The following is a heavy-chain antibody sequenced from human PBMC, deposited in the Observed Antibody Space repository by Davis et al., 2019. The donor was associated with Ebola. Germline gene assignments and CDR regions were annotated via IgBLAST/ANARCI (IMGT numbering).Heavy chain of an antibody. CDR3: AREEGSSRWQNNWFDY. CDR2: IWYEGTDG. J-gene: IGHJ5*01. D-gene: IGHD2-2*01. Sequence: GRSLRLSCEASGFSFDAYAMHWVRQAPGKGLEWVSSIWYEGTDGNYADSVRGRFIISRDDSKNTLYLQMNSLRVEDTAIYYCAREEGSSRWQNNWFDYWGQGTLVTVSS. V-gene: IGHV3-33*08. CDR1: GFSFDAYA.